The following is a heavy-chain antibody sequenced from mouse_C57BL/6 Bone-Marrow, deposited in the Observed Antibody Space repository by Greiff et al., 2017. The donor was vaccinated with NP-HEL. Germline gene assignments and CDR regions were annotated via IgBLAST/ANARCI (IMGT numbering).Heavy chain of an antibody. J-gene: IGHJ2*01. D-gene: IGHD1-1*01. CDR3: ARKGGSSHLYYFDY. V-gene: IGHV1-26*01. CDR2: INPNNGGT. CDR1: GYTFTDYY. Sequence: VQLQQSGPELVKPGASVKISCKASGYTFTDYYMNWVKQSHGKSLEWIGDINPNNGGTSYNQKFKGKATLTVDKSSSTAYMELRSLTSEDSAVYYCARKGGSSHLYYFDYWGQGTTLTVSS.